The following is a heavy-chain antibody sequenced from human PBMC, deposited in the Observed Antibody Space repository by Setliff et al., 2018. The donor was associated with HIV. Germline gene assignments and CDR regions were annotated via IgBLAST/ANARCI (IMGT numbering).Heavy chain of an antibody. CDR2: IYESEST. CDR1: GGSISSGDYY. Sequence: SETLSLTCAVSGGSISSGDYYWSLIRQHPGKGLEWIGYIYESESTYYNPSLKSRLTISADTSKNEFSLNVTSVTSADTAVYFCARARVYYDRDNTGSSRQYFYYWGQGSMVTVSS. V-gene: IGHV4-31*11. CDR3: ARARVYYDRDNTGSSRQYFYY. D-gene: IGHD3-22*01. J-gene: IGHJ4*02.